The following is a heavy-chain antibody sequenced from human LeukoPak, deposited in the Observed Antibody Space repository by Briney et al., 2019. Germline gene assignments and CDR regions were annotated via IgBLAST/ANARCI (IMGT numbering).Heavy chain of an antibody. D-gene: IGHD2-15*01. V-gene: IGHV4-39*01. J-gene: IGHJ4*02. CDR2: IYYSGST. CDR3: AGITGYCSGGSCYPDY. Sequence: KSSETLSLTCTVSGGSISSSSYYWGWIRQPPGKGLEWIGSIYYSGSTYYNPSLKSRVTISVDTSKNQFSLKLSSVTAADTAVCYCAGITGYCSGGSCYPDYWGQGTLVTVSS. CDR1: GGSISSSSYY.